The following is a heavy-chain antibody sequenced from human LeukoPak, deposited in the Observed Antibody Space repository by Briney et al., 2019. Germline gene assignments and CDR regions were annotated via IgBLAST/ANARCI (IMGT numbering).Heavy chain of an antibody. CDR1: GFTFLRYC. J-gene: IGHJ3*02. Sequence: GGSLSLSCAACGFTFLRYCVHWVRQAPGKGLLWVSRINSDGSSTYYADSVKGRFTTSRDNAKNALHLQMNSLTAEDTAVYYCVLNLFRSIAFDIWGQGTMVTVSS. V-gene: IGHV3-74*01. CDR3: VLNLFRSIAFDI. D-gene: IGHD1-14*01. CDR2: INSDGSST.